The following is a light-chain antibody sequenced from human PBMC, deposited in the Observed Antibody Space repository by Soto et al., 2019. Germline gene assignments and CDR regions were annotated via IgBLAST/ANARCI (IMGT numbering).Light chain of an antibody. CDR1: SSNIGNNY. V-gene: IGLV1-51*02. Sequence: QSVLTQPPSVSEAPGQKVTISCSGSSSNIGNNYVSWYQQLPGTAPKLLIYENNKRPSGIPDRFSGPKSGTSATLGITGLQTGDEADYYCGTWDSSLSGGFGGGTKVTVL. CDR2: ENN. CDR3: GTWDSSLSGG. J-gene: IGLJ2*01.